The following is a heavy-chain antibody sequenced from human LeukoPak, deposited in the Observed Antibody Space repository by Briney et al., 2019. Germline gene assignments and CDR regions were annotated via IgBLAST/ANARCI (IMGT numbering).Heavy chain of an antibody. CDR1: GYTFTSYG. CDR3: ARAYYYDSSGYYDAFDI. V-gene: IGHV1-18*01. CDR2: ISAYNGNT. Sequence: ASVKVSCKASGYTFTSYGISWVRQAPGQGLEWMGWISAYNGNTNYAQKLQGRVTMTTDTSTSTAYMELRSLRSDDTAVYYCARAYYYDSSGYYDAFDIWGQGTMVTVS. J-gene: IGHJ3*02. D-gene: IGHD3-22*01.